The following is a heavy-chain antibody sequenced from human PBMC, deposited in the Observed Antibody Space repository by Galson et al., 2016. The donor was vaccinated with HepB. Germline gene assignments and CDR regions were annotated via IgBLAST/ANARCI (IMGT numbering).Heavy chain of an antibody. CDR3: ASTSGSYDCPIDY. CDR1: GLTVSSDL. V-gene: IGHV3-53*01. J-gene: IGHJ4*02. D-gene: IGHD3-22*01. CDR2: FYNAGNI. Sequence: SLRLSCAASGLTVSSDLMTWVRRPPGKGLELVSLFYNAGNIYYADSVKGRFTISRDNSKNTLYLHMSSLRVEDTAVYYCASTSGSYDCPIDYWGQGTLLTVSS.